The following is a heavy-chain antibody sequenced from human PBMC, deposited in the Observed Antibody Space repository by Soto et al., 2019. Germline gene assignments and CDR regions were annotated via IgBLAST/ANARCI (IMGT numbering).Heavy chain of an antibody. CDR1: GGSISSYY. Sequence: QVQLQESGPGLVKPSETLSLTCTVSGGSISSYYWSWIRQPPGKGLEWIGHIYDSGTANYNPSLXSXXTISVDTSKNQFPLNLSSVTAADTAMYYCYGSGGTWGQGTLVTVSS. CDR2: IYDSGTA. D-gene: IGHD1-26*01. V-gene: IGHV4-59*01. CDR3: YGSGGT. J-gene: IGHJ5*02.